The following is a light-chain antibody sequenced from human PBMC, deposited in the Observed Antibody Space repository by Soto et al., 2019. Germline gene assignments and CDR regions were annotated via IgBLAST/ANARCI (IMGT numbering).Light chain of an antibody. Sequence: QSALTQPRSVSGSPGQSVTISCTGTSSDVGGYNFVSWYQQHPGKAPKLMIYDVSQRPSGVPDRFSGSKSGNTASLTISGLQDEDEADYYCCSYAGSPFLFGGGTKLTVL. V-gene: IGLV2-11*01. CDR3: CSYAGSPFL. CDR2: DVS. CDR1: SSDVGGYNF. J-gene: IGLJ2*01.